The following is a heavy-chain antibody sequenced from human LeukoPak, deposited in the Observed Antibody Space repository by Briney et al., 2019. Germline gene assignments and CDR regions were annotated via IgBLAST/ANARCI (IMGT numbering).Heavy chain of an antibody. CDR1: GFTFSSYA. J-gene: IGHJ6*03. D-gene: IGHD5-24*01. CDR3: ARDGGDGYYYYYMDV. CDR2: ISYDGSNK. Sequence: PGGSLRLSCAASGFTFSSYAMHWVRQAPGKGLEWVAVISYDGSNKYYADSVKGRFTISRDNSKNRLYLQMNSLRAEDTAVYYCARDGGDGYYYYYMDVWGKGTTVTVSS. V-gene: IGHV3-30*04.